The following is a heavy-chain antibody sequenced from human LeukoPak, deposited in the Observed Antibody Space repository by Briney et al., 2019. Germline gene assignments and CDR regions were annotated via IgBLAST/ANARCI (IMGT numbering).Heavy chain of an antibody. V-gene: IGHV3-74*01. CDR1: GFTFNKHW. Sequence: GGSLRLSCAASGFTFNKHWIHWVRQAPGKGLVWVSRVDSDGGGTTFVDSVKGRFTISRDNAKNTVYLQMSSLRVEDTAVYYCARGRPHLLPDSWGQGTLSLSP. CDR3: ARGRPHLLPDS. D-gene: IGHD2-15*01. CDR2: VDSDGGGT. J-gene: IGHJ4*02.